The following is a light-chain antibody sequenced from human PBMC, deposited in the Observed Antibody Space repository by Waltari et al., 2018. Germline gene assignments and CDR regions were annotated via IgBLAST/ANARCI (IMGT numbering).Light chain of an antibody. J-gene: IGLJ3*02. V-gene: IGLV2-14*03. CDR3: SSYITTNTLEL. CDR1: SSNVGTYNY. Sequence: QSALTQPASVSGSPGQSITISCTGTSSNVGTYNYVSWYQQHPGKAPKLLIYDVSYRPSGVSYRFSGSKSGNTASLTISGLQAEDEADYYCSSYITTNTLELFGGGTSLTVL. CDR2: DVS.